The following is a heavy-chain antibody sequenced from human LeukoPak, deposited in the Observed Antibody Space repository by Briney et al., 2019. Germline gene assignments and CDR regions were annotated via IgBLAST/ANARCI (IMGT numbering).Heavy chain of an antibody. Sequence: PSETLSLTCAVYGGSFSGYYWSWIRQPPGKGLEWVGEINHSGSTNYNPSLKSRVTISVDTSKNQFSLKLSSVTAADTAVYYCARGIAAAEPFDYWGQGTLVTVSS. CDR2: INHSGST. D-gene: IGHD6-13*01. CDR3: ARGIAAAEPFDY. V-gene: IGHV4-34*01. CDR1: GGSFSGYY. J-gene: IGHJ4*02.